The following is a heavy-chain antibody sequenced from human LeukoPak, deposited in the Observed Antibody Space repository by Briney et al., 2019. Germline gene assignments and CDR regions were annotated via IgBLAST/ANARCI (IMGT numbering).Heavy chain of an antibody. CDR3: AERGSGWYFHN. D-gene: IGHD6-19*01. V-gene: IGHV4-4*07. J-gene: IGHJ4*02. CDR1: RGSTSTYY. CDR2: VYPSGNT. Sequence: PSETLSLTCTVSRGSTSTYYWSWIRQPAGKGLEWIGRVYPSGNTNFNPSLMSRVTMSIDTSKNQFSLKLTSVTAADTAVYYCAERGSGWYFHNWGQGTLVTVSS.